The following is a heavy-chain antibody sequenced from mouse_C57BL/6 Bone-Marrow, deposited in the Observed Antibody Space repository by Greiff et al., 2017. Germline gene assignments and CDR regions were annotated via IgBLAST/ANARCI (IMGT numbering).Heavy chain of an antibody. D-gene: IGHD1-1*01. V-gene: IGHV5-4*01. CDR3: ARDRGNYYGSSYYFDD. Sequence: EVQLQESGGGLVKPGGSLKLSCAASGFTFSSYAMSWVRQTPEKRLEWVATISDGGSYTYYPDNVKGRFTITRDNAKNNLYLQMSHLKSDDTAMYYCARDRGNYYGSSYYFDDWGQGTTLTVSS. CDR1: GFTFSSYA. J-gene: IGHJ2*01. CDR2: ISDGGSYT.